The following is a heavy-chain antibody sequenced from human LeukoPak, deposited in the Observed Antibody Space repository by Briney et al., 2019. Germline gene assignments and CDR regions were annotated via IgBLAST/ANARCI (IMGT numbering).Heavy chain of an antibody. D-gene: IGHD3-10*01. J-gene: IGHJ3*02. CDR1: GGSISSYY. V-gene: IGHV4-59*01. CDR2: IYYSGNT. CDR3: AKNLWFGESSDAFYI. Sequence: SETLSLTCTVSGGSISSYYWSWIRQPPGKGLEWIGYIYYSGNTNYNPSLKSRVSISVDTSKNQFSLRLTSVTAADTAVYYCAKNLWFGESSDAFYIWAQGTMVTVSS.